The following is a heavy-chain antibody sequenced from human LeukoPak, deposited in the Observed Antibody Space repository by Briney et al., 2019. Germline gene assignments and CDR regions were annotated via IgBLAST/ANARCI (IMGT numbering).Heavy chain of an antibody. V-gene: IGHV3-48*03. CDR1: GFTFSSYE. Sequence: GGSLRLSCAASGFTFSSYEMNWVRQAPGKGLEWVSYISSSGSTIYYADSVKGRFTISRDNAKNSLYLQMNSLRAEDTAVYYCARDGGQPGPDYWGQGTLVTVSS. D-gene: IGHD3-16*01. CDR3: ARDGGQPGPDY. CDR2: ISSSGSTI. J-gene: IGHJ4*02.